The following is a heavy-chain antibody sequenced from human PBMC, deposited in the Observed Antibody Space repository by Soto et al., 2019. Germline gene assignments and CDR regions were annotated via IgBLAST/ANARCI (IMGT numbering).Heavy chain of an antibody. D-gene: IGHD3-22*01. V-gene: IGHV1-69*13. CDR3: ARARGGYLHYYYYGMDV. CDR2: IIPIFGTA. CDR1: GGTFSSYA. J-gene: IGHJ6*02. Sequence: SVKVSCKASGGTFSSYAISWVRQAPGQGLEWMGGIIPIFGTANYAQKFQGRVTITADESTSTAYMELSSLRSEDTAVYYCARARGGYLHYYYYGMDVWGQGTTVTVSS.